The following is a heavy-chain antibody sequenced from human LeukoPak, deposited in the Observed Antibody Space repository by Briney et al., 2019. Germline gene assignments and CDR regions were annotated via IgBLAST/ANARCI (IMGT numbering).Heavy chain of an antibody. CDR2: ISCDGSNK. V-gene: IGHV3-30*18. CDR1: GFTFSSYG. J-gene: IGHJ6*02. Sequence: GGSLRLSCAASGFTFSSYGMHWVRQAPGKGLEWVAVISCDGSNKYYADSVKGRFTISRDNSKNTLYLQMNSLRAEDTAVYYCAKDGGYCSSTSCYHTKYYYYYGMDVWGQGTTVTVSS. CDR3: AKDGGYCSSTSCYHTKYYYYYGMDV. D-gene: IGHD2-2*01.